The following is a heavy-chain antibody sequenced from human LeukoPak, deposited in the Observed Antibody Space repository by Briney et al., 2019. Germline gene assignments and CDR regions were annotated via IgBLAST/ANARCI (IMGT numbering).Heavy chain of an antibody. J-gene: IGHJ4*02. V-gene: IGHV4-38-2*01. Sequence: PSETLSLTCAVSGYSISSGYYWGWIRQPPGKGLEWIGSIYHSGSTYYNPSLKSRVTISVDTSKNQFSLKLSSVTAADTAVYYCASTRRDYWGQGTLVTVSS. D-gene: IGHD6-25*01. CDR1: GYSISSGYY. CDR2: IYHSGST. CDR3: ASTRRDY.